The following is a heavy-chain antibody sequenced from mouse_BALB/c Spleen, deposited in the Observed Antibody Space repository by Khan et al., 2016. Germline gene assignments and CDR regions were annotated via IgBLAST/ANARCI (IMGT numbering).Heavy chain of an antibody. Sequence: EVQLQESGPGLVKPSQSLSLTCTVTGYSITSDYAWNWIRQFPGNKLEWMVYITSSGSITYNPSLKSRVSITRDTSTNQIFLQLNSVTTEDTAAYYCATPYCWFVYWGQGTLVTVSA. V-gene: IGHV3-2*02. D-gene: IGHD1-1*01. CDR1: GYSITSDYA. J-gene: IGHJ3*01. CDR2: ITSSGSI. CDR3: ATPYCWFVY.